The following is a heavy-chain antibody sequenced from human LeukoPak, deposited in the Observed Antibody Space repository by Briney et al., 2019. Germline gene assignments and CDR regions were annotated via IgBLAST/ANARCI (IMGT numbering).Heavy chain of an antibody. CDR3: AREGGAFDI. CDR2: IIPIFGTA. CDR1: GGTFSSYA. J-gene: IGHJ3*02. Sequence: ASVKVSCKASGGTFSSYASSGGRQAPGQGLEWMGGIIPIFGTANYAQKFQGRVTITAAESTSTAYMELSSLRSEDTAVYYCAREGGAFDIWGQGTMVTVSS. V-gene: IGHV1-69*13. D-gene: IGHD3-16*01.